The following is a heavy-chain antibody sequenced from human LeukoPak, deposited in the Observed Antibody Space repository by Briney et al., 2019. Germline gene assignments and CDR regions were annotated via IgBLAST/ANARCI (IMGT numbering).Heavy chain of an antibody. Sequence: ASVKVSCKASGYTFTSYDINWVRQATGQGLEWMGWMNPNSGNTGYAQKFQGRVTMTRNTSISTAYMELSSLRSEDTAVYYCARGIHDSSGYYSSYYYYYYMDVWGKGTTVTVSS. CDR3: ARGIHDSSGYYSSYYYYYYMDV. J-gene: IGHJ6*03. CDR2: MNPNSGNT. V-gene: IGHV1-8*01. D-gene: IGHD3-22*01. CDR1: GYTFTSYD.